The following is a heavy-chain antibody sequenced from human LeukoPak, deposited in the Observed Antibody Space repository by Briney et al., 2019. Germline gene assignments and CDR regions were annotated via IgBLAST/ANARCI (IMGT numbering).Heavy chain of an antibody. CDR3: ARDSRRDGYNLDY. CDR2: IYHSGST. V-gene: IGHV4-38-2*02. CDR1: GYSISSGYY. D-gene: IGHD5-24*01. Sequence: PSETLSLTCTVSGYSISSGYYWGWIRQPPGKGLEWIGNIYHSGSTNYNPSLKSRVTISRDTSKNEFSLKLSSVTAADTAVYYCARDSRRDGYNLDYWGRGTLVTVSS. J-gene: IGHJ4*02.